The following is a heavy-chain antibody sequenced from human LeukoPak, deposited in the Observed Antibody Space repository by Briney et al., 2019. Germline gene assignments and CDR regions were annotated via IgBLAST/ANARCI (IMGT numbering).Heavy chain of an antibody. CDR1: GYTFTGYY. CDR3: ARQKALREGHGSGSYYSPYYFDY. D-gene: IGHD3-10*01. Sequence: ASVKVSCKASGYTFTGYYKHWVRQAPGQGLEWMGWINPNSGGTNYAQKFQGRVTMTRATSISTAYMELRRLRSDDTDVYDCARQKALREGHGSGSYYSPYYFDYWGQGTLVSVSS. V-gene: IGHV1-2*02. CDR2: INPNSGGT. J-gene: IGHJ4*02.